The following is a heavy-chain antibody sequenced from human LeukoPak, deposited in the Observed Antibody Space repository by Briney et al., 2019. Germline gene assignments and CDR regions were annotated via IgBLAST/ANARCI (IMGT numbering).Heavy chain of an antibody. CDR2: ISAYNGNT. CDR1: GYTFTSYG. J-gene: IGHJ4*02. CDR3: ARRSSSWYGDFDY. Sequence: ASVRVSCKASGYTFTSYGISWVRQAPGQGLEWMGWISAYNGNTNYAQKLQGRVAMTTDTSTSTVYMELSSLRSEDTAVYYCARRSSSWYGDFDYWGQGTLVTVSS. D-gene: IGHD6-13*01. V-gene: IGHV1-18*01.